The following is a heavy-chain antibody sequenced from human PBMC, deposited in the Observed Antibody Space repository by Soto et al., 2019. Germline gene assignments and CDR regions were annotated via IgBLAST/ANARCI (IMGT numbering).Heavy chain of an antibody. J-gene: IGHJ4*02. V-gene: IGHV4-39*02. CDR1: GGPIRSSSHY. Sequence: XGTLSLSCTVSGGPIRSSSHYWGWIRQSPGTGLEWIGSIDESGDSYYNPSLKSRVTIFVDTSKNQFSLKLISVTGADSAIYYCAREGGYVDYWGQGTLVTVSS. CDR2: IDESGDS. CDR3: AREGGYVDY. D-gene: IGHD1-1*01.